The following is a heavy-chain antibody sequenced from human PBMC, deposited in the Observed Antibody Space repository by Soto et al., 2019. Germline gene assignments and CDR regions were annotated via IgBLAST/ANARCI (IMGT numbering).Heavy chain of an antibody. CDR3: ARGRGYYDSTGYYNHLDFDY. V-gene: IGHV1-46*01. D-gene: IGHD3-22*01. J-gene: IGHJ4*02. Sequence: ASVKVSCKASGYTFTSYHMHWVRQAPGQGLEWMGVINPSGGSTSYAQNFQGRVTMTRDTSTSTVYMELSSLRSEDTAVYYCARGRGYYDSTGYYNHLDFDYWGQGTLVTVSS. CDR2: INPSGGST. CDR1: GYTFTSYH.